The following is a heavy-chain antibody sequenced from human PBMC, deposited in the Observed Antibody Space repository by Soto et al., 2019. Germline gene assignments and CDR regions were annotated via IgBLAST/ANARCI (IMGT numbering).Heavy chain of an antibody. D-gene: IGHD1-26*01. J-gene: IGHJ5*02. V-gene: IGHV1-2*04. CDR3: ARDSDRSHYPGFDP. CDR1: GYTFTGYY. CDR2: INPNSGGT. Sequence: QVQLVQSGAEVKKPGASVKVSCKASGYTFTGYYMHWVRQAPGPGLEWMGWINPNSGGTNYAQKFQGWVTMTRDTSISTAYMELSRLRSDDTAVYYCARDSDRSHYPGFDPWGQGTLVTVSS.